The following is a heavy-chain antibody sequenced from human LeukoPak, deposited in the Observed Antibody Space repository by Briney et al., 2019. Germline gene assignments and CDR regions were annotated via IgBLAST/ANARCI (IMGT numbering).Heavy chain of an antibody. J-gene: IGHJ4*02. CDR2: ISSSGSTI. CDR3: ARVPAYGDLYYFDY. Sequence: GGSLRLSCAASGFTFSSYEMNWVRQAPGKGLEWVSYISSSGSTIYYADSVKGRFTISRDNAKNSLYLQMNSLRAEDTAVYYCARVPAYGDLYYFDYWGQGTLVTVSS. V-gene: IGHV3-48*03. D-gene: IGHD4-17*01. CDR1: GFTFSSYE.